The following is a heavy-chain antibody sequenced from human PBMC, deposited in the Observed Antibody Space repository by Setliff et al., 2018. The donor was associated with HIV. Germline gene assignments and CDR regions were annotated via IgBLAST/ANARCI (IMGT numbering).Heavy chain of an antibody. J-gene: IGHJ6*03. CDR1: GFTFSNYW. Sequence: SCAASGFTFSNYWMSWVRQAPGKGLEWVANIKQDGSDKYYVDSVKGRFTISRDNAKNSLYLQMNSLGAEDTAVYYCARVDGSSSWFYYYYNYMDIWGKGTTVTVSS. D-gene: IGHD6-13*01. CDR2: IKQDGSDK. CDR3: ARVDGSSSWFYYYYNYMDI. V-gene: IGHV3-7*03.